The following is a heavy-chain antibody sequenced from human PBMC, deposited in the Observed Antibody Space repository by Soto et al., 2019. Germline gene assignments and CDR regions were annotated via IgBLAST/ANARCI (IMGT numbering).Heavy chain of an antibody. V-gene: IGHV3-30-3*01. Sequence: QVQLVESGGGVVQPGRSLRLSCAASGFTFSSYAMHWVRQAPGKGLEWVAVISYDGSNKYYADSVKGRFTISRDNSKNTLYLQMNSLRAEDTAVYYCARGAAGTDYWGQGTLVTVSS. J-gene: IGHJ4*02. CDR1: GFTFSSYA. CDR2: ISYDGSNK. D-gene: IGHD6-13*01. CDR3: ARGAAGTDY.